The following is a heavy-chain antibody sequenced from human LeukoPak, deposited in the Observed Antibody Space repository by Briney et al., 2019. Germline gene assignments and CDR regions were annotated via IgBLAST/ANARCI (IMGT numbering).Heavy chain of an antibody. V-gene: IGHV4-59*08. CDR3: ARSERITKILGGAFDI. Sequence: PSETLSLTCTVSGDSISSYYWSWIRQSSGKGLEWIGYIYYSGSTNYSPSLRSRVVISVDTSKNQCSLKLSSVTAADTAVYYCARSERITKILGGAFDIWGQRAVGTVSS. D-gene: IGHD3-22*01. J-gene: IGHJ3*02. CDR2: IYYSGST. CDR1: GDSISSYY.